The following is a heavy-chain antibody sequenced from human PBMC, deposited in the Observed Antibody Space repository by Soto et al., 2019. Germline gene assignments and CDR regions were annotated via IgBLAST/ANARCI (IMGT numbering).Heavy chain of an antibody. CDR1: GLTLTDAW. Sequence: EVQLVESGGGLVKPGESLRLSCTASGLTLTDAWMKLFRQAPGKGLEWVGRLTSKTNGGTADYAAPVRGRFTILRDDSKNMLYLQMNSLKTEDTAVYYCAYDRDSRAVHFDSWGQGTLVTVSS. CDR3: AYDRDSRAVHFDS. J-gene: IGHJ4*02. V-gene: IGHV3-15*07. CDR2: LTSKTNGGTA. D-gene: IGHD3-22*01.